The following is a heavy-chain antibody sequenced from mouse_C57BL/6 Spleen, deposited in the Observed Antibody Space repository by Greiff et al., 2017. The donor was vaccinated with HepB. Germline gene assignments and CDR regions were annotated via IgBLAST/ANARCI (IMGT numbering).Heavy chain of an antibody. CDR1: GYAFSSSW. Sequence: VQLQQSGPELVKPGASVKISCKASGYAFSSSWMNWVKQRPGKGLEWIGRIYPGDGDTNYNGKFKGKATLTADKSSSTAYMQLSSLTSEDSAVYFCARDDYDGEYYYAMDYWGQGTSVTVSS. CDR3: ARDDYDGEYYYAMDY. V-gene: IGHV1-82*01. CDR2: IYPGDGDT. J-gene: IGHJ4*01. D-gene: IGHD2-4*01.